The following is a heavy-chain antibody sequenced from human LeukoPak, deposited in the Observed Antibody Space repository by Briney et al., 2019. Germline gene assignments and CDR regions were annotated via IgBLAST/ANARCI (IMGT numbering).Heavy chain of an antibody. CDR3: ASTVVVAATRSFDP. V-gene: IGHV4-59*01. D-gene: IGHD2-15*01. CDR2: IYYSGST. CDR1: GGSISSYY. J-gene: IGHJ5*02. Sequence: PSETLSLTCTVSGGSISSYYWSWIRQPPGKGLEWIGYIYYSGSTNYNPSLKSRVTMSLDTSKNQFSLKLSSVTAADTAVYYCASTVVVAATRSFDPWGQGTLVTVSS.